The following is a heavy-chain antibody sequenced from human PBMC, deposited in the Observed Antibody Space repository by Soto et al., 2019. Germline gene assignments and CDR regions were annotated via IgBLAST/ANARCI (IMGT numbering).Heavy chain of an antibody. V-gene: IGHV1-18*04. J-gene: IGHJ6*04. D-gene: IGHD3-3*01. CDR3: ARVYDFWSGYFDYYGIDV. CDR1: GYTFTSYG. CDR2: ISAYNGNT. Sequence: ASVKVSCKASGYTFTSYGISWVRQASGQGLEWMGWISAYNGNTNYAQKLQGRVTMTTDTSTSTAYMELRSLRSDDTAVYYCARVYDFWSGYFDYYGIDVWGEGPTVPVYS.